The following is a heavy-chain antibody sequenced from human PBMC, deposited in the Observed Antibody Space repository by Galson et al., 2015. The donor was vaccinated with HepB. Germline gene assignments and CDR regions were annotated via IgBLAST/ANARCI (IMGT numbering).Heavy chain of an antibody. J-gene: IGHJ4*02. CDR1: GFTFSNAW. CDR2: IKSKTDGGTT. Sequence: SLRLSCAASGFTFSNAWMSWVRQAPGKGLEWVGRIKSKTDGGTTDYAAPVKGRFTISRDDSKNTLYLQMNSLKTEDTAVYHCTTDLFPGKEYYYDSSGYPVDYWGQGTLVTVSS. D-gene: IGHD3-22*01. CDR3: TTDLFPGKEYYYDSSGYPVDY. V-gene: IGHV3-15*01.